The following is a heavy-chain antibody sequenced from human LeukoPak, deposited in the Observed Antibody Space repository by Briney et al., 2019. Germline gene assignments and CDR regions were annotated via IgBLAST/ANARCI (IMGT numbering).Heavy chain of an antibody. CDR2: INPNSGGT. CDR3: ARGRGGFYYYYMDV. CDR1: GYTFTGYY. J-gene: IGHJ6*03. Sequence: ASVKVSCKASGYTFTGYYMHWVRQAPGQGLEWMGRINPNSGGTNYAQKFQGRVTMTRDTSISTAYMELSRLRSDDTAVYYCARGRGGFYYYYMDVWGKGTTVTVSS. V-gene: IGHV1-2*06.